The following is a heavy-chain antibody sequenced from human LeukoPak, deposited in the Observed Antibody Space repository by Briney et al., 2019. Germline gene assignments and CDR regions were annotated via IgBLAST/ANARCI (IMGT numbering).Heavy chain of an antibody. V-gene: IGHV4-31*03. Sequence: PSQTLSLTCTVSGGSISSGGYYWSWIRQHPGKGLEWIGYIYYSGSTYYNPSLKSRVTISVDTSKNQFSLKLSSVTAADTAVYYCAGEPKVEYYYGMDVWGQGTTVTVSS. D-gene: IGHD5-24*01. CDR1: GGSISSGGYY. CDR3: AGEPKVEYYYGMDV. J-gene: IGHJ6*02. CDR2: IYYSGST.